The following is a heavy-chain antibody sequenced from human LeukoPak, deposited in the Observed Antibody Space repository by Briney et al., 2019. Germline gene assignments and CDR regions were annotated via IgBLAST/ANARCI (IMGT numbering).Heavy chain of an antibody. CDR3: AKSNRYDSSGPFDY. D-gene: IGHD3-22*01. Sequence: GGSLRLSCAASGFSVRDHYMNWVRQAPGKGLEWVSAISGSGGSTYYADSVKGRFTISRDNSKNTLYLQMNSLRAEDTAVYYCAKSNRYDSSGPFDYWGQGTLVTVSS. V-gene: IGHV3-23*01. CDR2: ISGSGGST. CDR1: GFSVRDHY. J-gene: IGHJ4*02.